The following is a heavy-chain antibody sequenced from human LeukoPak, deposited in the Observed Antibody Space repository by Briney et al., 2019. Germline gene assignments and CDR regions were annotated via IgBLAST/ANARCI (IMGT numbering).Heavy chain of an antibody. J-gene: IGHJ4*02. CDR1: GFTFSAYG. D-gene: IGHD3-22*01. V-gene: IGHV3-21*01. CDR3: ARDESPYYYDSEGGFDY. CDR2: ISSSSSYI. Sequence: GGSLRLSCAASGFTFSAYGMSWVRQSPGKGLEWVSPISSSSSYIYYADSVKGRFTISRDNAKNSLYLQMNSLRAEDTAVYYCARDESPYYYDSEGGFDYWGQGTLVTVSS.